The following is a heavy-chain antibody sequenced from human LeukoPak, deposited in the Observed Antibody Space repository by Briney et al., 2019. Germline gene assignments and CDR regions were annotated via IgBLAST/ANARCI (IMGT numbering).Heavy chain of an antibody. V-gene: IGHV4-39*07. D-gene: IGHD3-10*01. CDR2: IYYSGST. J-gene: IGHJ5*02. CDR1: GGSINSGGYY. CDR3: ARDETPYYYGSGSYYNGEGTWFDP. Sequence: SETLSLTCTVSGGSINSGGYYWAWIRQPPGKGLEWIGSIYYSGSTYYNPSLKSRVTISIDMSKNQFSLKLSSVTAADTAVYYCARDETPYYYGSGSYYNGEGTWFDPWGQGTLVTVSS.